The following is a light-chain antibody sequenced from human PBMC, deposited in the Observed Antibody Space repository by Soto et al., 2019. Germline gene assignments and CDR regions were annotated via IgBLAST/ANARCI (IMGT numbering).Light chain of an antibody. CDR1: SSNIGAGYD. V-gene: IGLV1-40*01. Sequence: QSVLTQPPSVSGAPGQRVTISCTGSSSNIGAGYDVHWYQQLPGTAPKLLIYGNNNRPSGVPDRFSGSKSGTSASLAITGLQAEDEADYYSQSYDSSLSGAVFGGGTKVTVL. J-gene: IGLJ2*01. CDR3: QSYDSSLSGAV. CDR2: GNN.